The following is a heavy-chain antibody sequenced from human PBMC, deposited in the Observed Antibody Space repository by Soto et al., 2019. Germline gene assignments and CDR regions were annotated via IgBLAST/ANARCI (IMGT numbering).Heavy chain of an antibody. D-gene: IGHD6-19*01. CDR3: ARVKAVAASRRNGFDP. CDR2: INHSGST. CDR1: GGSFGGYY. Sequence: QVQLQQWGAGLLKPSETLSLTCAVYGGSFGGYYWSWIRQPPGKGLEWIGEINHSGSTNYNPSLKSRVTISVDTSKHQFSLKVNSVTAADTAVYYCARVKAVAASRRNGFDPWGQGTLVTVSS. J-gene: IGHJ5*02. V-gene: IGHV4-34*01.